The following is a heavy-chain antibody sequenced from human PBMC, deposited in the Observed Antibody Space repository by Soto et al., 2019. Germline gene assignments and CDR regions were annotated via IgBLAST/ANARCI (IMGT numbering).Heavy chain of an antibody. Sequence: SETLSLTCTVSGGSISSYYWSWIRQPPGKGLEWIGFIYYTGSTSCNPSLKSRVTLSVDTAKNQFSLKLSSVTAADTAVYFCARYTGTYYVYWGQGTLVTVSS. D-gene: IGHD1-26*01. CDR1: GGSISSYY. CDR2: IYYTGST. V-gene: IGHV4-59*01. J-gene: IGHJ4*02. CDR3: ARYTGTYYVY.